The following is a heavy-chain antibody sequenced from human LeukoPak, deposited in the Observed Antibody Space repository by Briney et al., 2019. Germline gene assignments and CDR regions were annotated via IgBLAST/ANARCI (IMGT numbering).Heavy chain of an antibody. J-gene: IGHJ3*01. CDR3: ARRLSLRFDAFAV. D-gene: IGHD3-3*01. Sequence: GGSLRLSCAASGFTFSSYAMTWIRQSPGKGLEWVSSMSDIGPNTYYADSVKGRFTISRDTSKNTLFLQMNSLRAEDTALYFCARRLSLRFDAFAVWGPGTVVTVSS. V-gene: IGHV3-23*01. CDR1: GFTFSSYA. CDR2: MSDIGPNT.